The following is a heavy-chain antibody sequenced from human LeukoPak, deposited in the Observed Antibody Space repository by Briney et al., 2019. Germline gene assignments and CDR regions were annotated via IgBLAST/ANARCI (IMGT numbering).Heavy chain of an antibody. CDR1: GGSISSSSYY. CDR3: ARLITMVRGARMGWFDP. CDR2: IYYSGST. J-gene: IGHJ5*02. Sequence: SETLSLTCTVSGGSISSSSYYWGWIRQPPGKGLEWIGTIYYSGSTHYNPSLKSRVTISVDTSKNQFSLKLSSVTAADTAVYYCARLITMVRGARMGWFDPWGQGTLVTVSS. D-gene: IGHD3-10*01. V-gene: IGHV4-39*07.